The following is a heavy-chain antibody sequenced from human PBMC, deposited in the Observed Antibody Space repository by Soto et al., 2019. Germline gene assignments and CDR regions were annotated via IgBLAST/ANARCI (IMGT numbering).Heavy chain of an antibody. V-gene: IGHV3-30-3*01. D-gene: IGHD3-22*01. CDR3: ARDDSSGYFLNY. Sequence: QVQLVESGGGVVQPGRSLRLSCAASGFTFSSYAMHWVRQAPGKGLEWVAVISYDGSNKYYADSVKGRFTISRDNSKNTLYLQMNSLRDEDTAVYYCARDDSSGYFLNYWGQGTLVTVSS. CDR1: GFTFSSYA. CDR2: ISYDGSNK. J-gene: IGHJ4*02.